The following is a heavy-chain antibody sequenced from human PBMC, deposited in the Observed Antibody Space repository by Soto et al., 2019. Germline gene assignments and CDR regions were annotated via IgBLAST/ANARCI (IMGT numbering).Heavy chain of an antibody. CDR3: ARDPNIVATMGSIYYYYGMDV. V-gene: IGHV3-30*03. J-gene: IGHJ6*02. CDR1: GFTFISYG. CDR2: ISYDGSNK. Sequence: PGGSLRLSCASSGFTFISYGMHWVRQAPGKGLEWVAVISYDGSNKYYVDSVKGRFTISRDNAKNSLYLQMNSLRAEDTAVYYCARDPNIVATMGSIYYYYGMDVWGQGTTVTVSS. D-gene: IGHD5-12*01.